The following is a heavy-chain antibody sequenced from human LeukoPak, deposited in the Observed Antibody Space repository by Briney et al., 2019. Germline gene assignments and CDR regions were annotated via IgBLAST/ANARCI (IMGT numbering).Heavy chain of an antibody. J-gene: IGHJ4*02. CDR1: GFTFSSYA. V-gene: IGHV3-30-3*01. D-gene: IGHD6-13*01. CDR3: ARDGQEAAALDY. CDR2: ISYDGSNK. Sequence: GGSLRLSCAASGFTFSSYAMHWVRQAPGKGLEWVAVISYDGSNKYYADSVKGRFTISRDNSKNTLYLQMNSLRAEDTAVYYCARDGQEAAALDYWGREPWSPSPQ.